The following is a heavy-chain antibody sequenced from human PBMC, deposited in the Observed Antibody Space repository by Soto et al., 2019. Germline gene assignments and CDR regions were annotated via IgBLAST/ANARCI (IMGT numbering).Heavy chain of an antibody. Sequence: ASVKVSCKASGYTFTCYYMHWVRQAPGQGLEWMGIINPSGGSTSYAQKFQGRVTMTRDTSTSTVYMELSSLRSEDTAVYYCTRDANLFTYDFWSGYHDYWGQGTLVTVSS. CDR1: GYTFTCYY. CDR2: INPSGGST. J-gene: IGHJ4*02. D-gene: IGHD3-3*01. CDR3: TRDANLFTYDFWSGYHDY. V-gene: IGHV1-46*01.